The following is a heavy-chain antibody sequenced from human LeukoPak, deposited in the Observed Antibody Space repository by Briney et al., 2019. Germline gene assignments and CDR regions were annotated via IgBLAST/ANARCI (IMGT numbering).Heavy chain of an antibody. CDR2: IIPIFGTT. J-gene: IGHJ3*02. CDR1: GGTFSSYA. D-gene: IGHD2-2*02. V-gene: IGHV1-69*13. Sequence: GASVKVSCKASGGTFSSYAISWVRQAPGQGLEWMGGIIPIFGTTNHAQKFQGRVTITADESTSTAYMELSSLRSEDTAVYYCARDPRLAYTPTSDAFDIWGQGTMVTVSP. CDR3: ARDPRLAYTPTSDAFDI.